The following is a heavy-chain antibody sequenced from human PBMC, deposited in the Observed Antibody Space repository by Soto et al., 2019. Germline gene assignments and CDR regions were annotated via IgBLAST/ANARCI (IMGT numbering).Heavy chain of an antibody. CDR1: GFTFSSYS. J-gene: IGHJ5*02. V-gene: IGHV3-21*01. D-gene: IGHD6-19*01. CDR2: ISSSSSYI. Sequence: EVQLVESGGGLVKPGGSLRLSCAASGFTFSSYSMNWVRQAPGKGLEWVSSISSSSSYIYYADSVKGRFTISRDNAKNSLYLQMNSLRAEDTAVYYCARDIKWLVPHWFDPWGQGTLVTVSS. CDR3: ARDIKWLVPHWFDP.